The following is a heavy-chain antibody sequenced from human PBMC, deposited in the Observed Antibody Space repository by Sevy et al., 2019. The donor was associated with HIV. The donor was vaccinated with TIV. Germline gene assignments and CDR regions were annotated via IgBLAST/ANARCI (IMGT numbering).Heavy chain of an antibody. J-gene: IGHJ4*02. CDR1: GFTFSSYT. V-gene: IGHV3-21*01. D-gene: IGHD6-13*01. CDR3: ARGGSNWPYFDY. Sequence: GGSLRLSCAASGFTFSSYTMNWVRQAPGKGLEWVSSITFLSNYIYYADSVKGQFTISRDNAKNSMYLQMNSLRVEDTAVYYCARGGSNWPYFDYWGQGTLVTVSS. CDR2: ITFLSNYI.